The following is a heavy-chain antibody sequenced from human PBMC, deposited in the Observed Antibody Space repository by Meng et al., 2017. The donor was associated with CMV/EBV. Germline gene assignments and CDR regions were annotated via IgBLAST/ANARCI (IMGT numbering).Heavy chain of an antibody. CDR3: ARRDFGVVTGAGGLYYGMDV. CDR2: IIPIFGTA. D-gene: IGHD3-3*01. CDR1: GGTFSSYA. Sequence: SVKVSCKASGGTFSSYAISWVRQAPGQGLEWMGGIIPIFGTANYAQKFQGRVTITTDESTSTAYMELSSLRSEDTAVYYCARRDFGVVTGAGGLYYGMDVWGQGTTVTVS. V-gene: IGHV1-69*05. J-gene: IGHJ6*02.